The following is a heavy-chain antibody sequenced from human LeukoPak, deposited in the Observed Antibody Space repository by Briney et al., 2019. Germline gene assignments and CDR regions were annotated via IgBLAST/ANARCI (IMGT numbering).Heavy chain of an antibody. CDR1: GYTFAAYY. V-gene: IGHV1-2*02. D-gene: IGHD1-26*01. CDR3: ARDSSSGDYSGDC. CDR2: INPNGGGT. Sequence: GDSVKVSCKASGYTFAAYYMHWVRQAPGQGFEWMGWINPNGGGTNYAQKFQGRVTMTRDTSISTAYMELSRLTSDDTAVYYCARDSSSGDYSGDCWGQGTLVTVSS. J-gene: IGHJ4*02.